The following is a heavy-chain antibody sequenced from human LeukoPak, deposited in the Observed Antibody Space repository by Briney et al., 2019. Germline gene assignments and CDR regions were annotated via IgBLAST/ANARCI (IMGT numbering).Heavy chain of an antibody. CDR3: AKIAAAGSAPFDY. D-gene: IGHD6-13*01. CDR1: GFTFSSYA. CDR2: ISGSGGST. J-gene: IGHJ4*02. V-gene: IGHV3-23*01. Sequence: GGSLRLSCAASGFTFSSYAMSWVRQAPGKGLDWDSAISGSGGSTYYADSVKGRFTISRDNSKNTLYLQMNSLRAEDTAVYYCAKIAAAGSAPFDYWGQGTLVTVSS.